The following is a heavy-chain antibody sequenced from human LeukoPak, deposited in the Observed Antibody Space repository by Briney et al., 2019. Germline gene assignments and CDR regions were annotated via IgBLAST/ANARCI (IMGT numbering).Heavy chain of an antibody. CDR1: GFTFNDAW. D-gene: IGHD5-18*01. J-gene: IGHJ4*02. CDR3: STGRGYSYGYTWFDY. Sequence: KSGGSLRLSCAASGFTFNDAWMNWVRQAPGKGLEWVGRIKSRTDGATTDYAAPVKGRFTISRDDSKNTLYLQMDSLKTEDTVVYYCSTGRGYSYGYTWFDYWGQGTLVTVSS. CDR2: IKSRTDGATT. V-gene: IGHV3-15*07.